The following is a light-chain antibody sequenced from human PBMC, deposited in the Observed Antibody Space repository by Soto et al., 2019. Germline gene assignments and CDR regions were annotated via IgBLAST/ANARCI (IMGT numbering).Light chain of an antibody. CDR3: QQYNKCHPIT. V-gene: IGKV3D-15*01. Sequence: EIVITQSPATLSVSPGERATLSCRASQGVSSNLAWYQQNPGQAPRLLSYGASTRATGIPARFSGSGSGTELTRTIISLQSVECAVYYLQQYNKCHPITFGPGTRRAMK. J-gene: IGKJ5*01. CDR2: GAS. CDR1: QGVSSN.